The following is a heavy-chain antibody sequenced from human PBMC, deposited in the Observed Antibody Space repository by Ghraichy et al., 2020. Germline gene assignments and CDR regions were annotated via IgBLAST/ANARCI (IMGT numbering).Heavy chain of an antibody. J-gene: IGHJ4*02. CDR2: ISWNSAPF. V-gene: IGHV3-9*01. CDR1: GFTFDDYG. CDR3: ARDSLGQQLDNYFDY. D-gene: IGHD6-13*01. Sequence: SLNISCVASGFTFDDYGMHWVRQAPGKGLEWVSGISWNSAPFGYADSVKGRFTISRDNAKNSLYLQMNSLRAEDTAVYYCARDSLGQQLDNYFDYWGQGTLVTVSS.